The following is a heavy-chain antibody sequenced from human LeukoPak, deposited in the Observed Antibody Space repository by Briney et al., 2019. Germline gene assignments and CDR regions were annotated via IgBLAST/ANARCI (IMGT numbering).Heavy chain of an antibody. CDR2: IYYSGST. V-gene: IGHV4-31*03. J-gene: IGHJ4*02. CDR3: ASSHDYYYDSSGYYYS. D-gene: IGHD3-22*01. Sequence: SETLSLTFTVSGGSISSGGYYWSWIRQHPGKGLEWIGYIYYSGSTYYNPSLKSRVTISVDTSKNQFSLKLSSVTAADTAVYYCASSHDYYYDSSGYYYSWGQGTLVTVSS. CDR1: GGSISSGGYY.